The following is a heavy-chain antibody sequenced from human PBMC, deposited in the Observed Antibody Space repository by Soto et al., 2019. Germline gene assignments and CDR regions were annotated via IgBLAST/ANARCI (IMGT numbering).Heavy chain of an antibody. V-gene: IGHV3-23*01. Sequence: GGCPRLACAVPGFSFSSYAVRWVRQVSGKGLEWVSAISGSGGSTYYADSVTGRFTISRDNSKNTLYLQMNSLRAEDTAVYYCAKGGTTVFDYWGQGT. J-gene: IGHJ4*02. CDR2: ISGSGGST. D-gene: IGHD4-17*01. CDR1: GFSFSSYA. CDR3: AKGGTTVFDY.